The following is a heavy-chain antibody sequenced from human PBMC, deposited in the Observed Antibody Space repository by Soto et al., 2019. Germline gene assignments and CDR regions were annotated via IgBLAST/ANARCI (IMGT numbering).Heavy chain of an antibody. CDR3: ARGRRYYYDSSGYFTHYYYYGMDV. V-gene: IGHV4-34*01. Sequence: ASETLSLTCAVYGGSFSGYYWSWIRQPPGKGLEWIGEINHSGSTNYNPSLKSRVTISVDTSKNQFSLKLSSVTAADTAVYYCARGRRYYYDSSGYFTHYYYYGMDVWGQGTTVTVSS. CDR1: GGSFSGYY. J-gene: IGHJ6*02. D-gene: IGHD3-22*01. CDR2: INHSGST.